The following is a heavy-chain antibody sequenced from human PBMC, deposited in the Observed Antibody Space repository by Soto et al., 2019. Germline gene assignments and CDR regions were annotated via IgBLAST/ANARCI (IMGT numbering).Heavy chain of an antibody. CDR3: AREAGSGDYFDY. J-gene: IGHJ4*02. Sequence: QVQLQESGPGLVKPSQTLSLTCTVSGGSISSTGYFWTWIRQHPGKGLEWIGYIFYSGSTFHKPAFKSRVTMSVDTSKHQFSLELSSVTAADTAVYYCAREAGSGDYFDYWGQGTLVTVSS. D-gene: IGHD1-26*01. V-gene: IGHV4-31*03. CDR1: GGSISSTGYF. CDR2: IFYSGST.